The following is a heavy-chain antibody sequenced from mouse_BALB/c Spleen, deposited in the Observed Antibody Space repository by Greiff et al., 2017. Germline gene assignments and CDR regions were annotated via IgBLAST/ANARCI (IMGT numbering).Heavy chain of an antibody. CDR3: ARDGYP. Sequence: EVNVVESGGGLVQPGGSRKLSCAASGFTFSSFGMHWVRQAPEKGLEWVAYISSGSSTIYYADTVKGRFTISRDNPKNTLFLQMTSLRSEDTAMYYCARDGYPWGQGTSVTVSS. V-gene: IGHV5-17*02. D-gene: IGHD2-3*01. J-gene: IGHJ4*01. CDR1: GFTFSSFG. CDR2: ISSGSSTI.